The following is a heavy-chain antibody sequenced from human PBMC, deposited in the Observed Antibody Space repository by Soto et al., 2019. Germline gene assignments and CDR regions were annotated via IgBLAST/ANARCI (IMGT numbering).Heavy chain of an antibody. J-gene: IGHJ4*02. D-gene: IGHD3-10*01. CDR3: ARVFFNYYGSGSYSLDY. CDR2: INHSGST. V-gene: IGHV4-34*01. CDR1: GGSFIGYY. Sequence: LSLTCAVYGGSFIGYYWSWIRQPPGKGLEWIGEINHSGSTNYNPSLKSRVTISVDTSKNQFSLKLSSVTAADTAVYYCARVFFNYYGSGSYSLDYWGQGTLVTVSS.